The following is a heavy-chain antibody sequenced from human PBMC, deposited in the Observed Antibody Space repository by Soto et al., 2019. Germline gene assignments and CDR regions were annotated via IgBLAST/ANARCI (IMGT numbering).Heavy chain of an antibody. CDR1: GGSLSGYY. D-gene: IGHD3-9*01. CDR3: ARHSSLARYFDY. CDR2: INHSGST. Sequence: QVQLQQWGAGLLKPSETLSRTCAVYGGSLSGYYWSWIRQPPGKGLEWIGEINHSGSTNYNPSLKSRGTISVDTSKNQFSLKLSSVTAADTAVYYCARHSSLARYFDYWGQGTLVTVSS. V-gene: IGHV4-34*01. J-gene: IGHJ4*02.